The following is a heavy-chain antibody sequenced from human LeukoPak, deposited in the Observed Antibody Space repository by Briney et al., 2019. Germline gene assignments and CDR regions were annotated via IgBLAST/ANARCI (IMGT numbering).Heavy chain of an antibody. CDR3: ARSGTYPHSSSYDY. J-gene: IGHJ4*02. CDR1: GESFSAYY. Sequence: SETLSLTCAVYGESFSAYYWNWIRQAPGKTLEWIGEIHHSGSTNYNPSLKSRVNILIDPSKKQLSLKLSSVTAADTAVYYCARSGTYPHSSSYDYWGQGTLVTVSS. V-gene: IGHV4-34*01. D-gene: IGHD6-13*01. CDR2: IHHSGST.